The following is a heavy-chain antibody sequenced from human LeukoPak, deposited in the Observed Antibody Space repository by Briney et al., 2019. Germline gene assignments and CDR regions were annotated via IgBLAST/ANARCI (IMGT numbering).Heavy chain of an antibody. V-gene: IGHV3-53*01. Sequence: GGSLRLSCAASGFTVSSNYMSWVRQAPGKGLEWVSVIYSGGSTYYADSVKGRFTISRDNSKNTLYLQMNSLRAEDTAVYYCATSLCISGSYLKFDYWGQGTLVTVSS. CDR2: IYSGGST. J-gene: IGHJ4*02. CDR1: GFTVSSNY. CDR3: ATSLCISGSYLKFDY. D-gene: IGHD1-26*01.